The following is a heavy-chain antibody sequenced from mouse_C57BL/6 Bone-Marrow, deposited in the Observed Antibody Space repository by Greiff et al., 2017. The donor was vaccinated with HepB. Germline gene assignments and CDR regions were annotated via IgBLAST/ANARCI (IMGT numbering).Heavy chain of an antibody. J-gene: IGHJ2*01. V-gene: IGHV1-81*01. Sequence: QVQLKESGAELARPGASVKLSCKASGYTFTSYGISWVKQRTGQGLEWIGEIYPRSGNTYYNEKLKGKATLTADKSSSTAYMELRSRTAEDSAVYFCARSLLYYFDYWGQGTTLTVSS. CDR2: IYPRSGNT. CDR1: GYTFTSYG. CDR3: ARSLLYYFDY. D-gene: IGHD2-10*01.